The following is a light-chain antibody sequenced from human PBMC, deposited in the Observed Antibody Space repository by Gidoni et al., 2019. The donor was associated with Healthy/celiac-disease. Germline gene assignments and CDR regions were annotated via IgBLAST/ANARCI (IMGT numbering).Light chain of an antibody. CDR1: SSDVGSYNL. CDR2: EGS. V-gene: IGLV2-23*01. J-gene: IGLJ1*01. Sequence: GTSSDVGSYNLVSWYQQHPGKAPKLMIYEGSKRPSGVSNRFSGSKSGNTASLTISGLQAEDEADYYCCSYAGSSPYVFGTGTKVTVL. CDR3: CSYAGSSPYV.